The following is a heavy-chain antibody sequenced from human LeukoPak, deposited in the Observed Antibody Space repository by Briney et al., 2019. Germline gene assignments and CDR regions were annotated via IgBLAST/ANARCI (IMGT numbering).Heavy chain of an antibody. CDR1: GYKFINYW. CDR3: ARRAGWSPNWFDP. CDR2: INPGDSDT. V-gene: IGHV5-51*01. J-gene: IGHJ5*02. Sequence: GESLKISCKGSGYKFINYWIGWVRQMPGKGLEWMGIINPGDSDTRYSPSFQGQVTISADKSISTAYPQWSSLKASDTAMYYCARRAGWSPNWFDPWGQGTLVTVSS. D-gene: IGHD3-3*01.